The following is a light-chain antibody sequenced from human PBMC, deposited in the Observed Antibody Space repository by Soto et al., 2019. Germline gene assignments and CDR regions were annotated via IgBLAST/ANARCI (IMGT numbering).Light chain of an antibody. Sequence: EVVFTQSPGTLSVSPGERATLSCRASQSVSSSYLAWYQQKPGQAPRPLVYGASSRATGIPDRFSGSGSGTDFTLTISRLEPEDFAVYYCQQYGSSSWTFGQGTKVDIK. CDR2: GAS. CDR3: QQYGSSSWT. J-gene: IGKJ1*01. CDR1: QSVSSSY. V-gene: IGKV3-20*01.